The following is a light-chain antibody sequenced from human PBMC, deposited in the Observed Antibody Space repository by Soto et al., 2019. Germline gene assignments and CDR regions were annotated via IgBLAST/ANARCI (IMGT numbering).Light chain of an antibody. Sequence: EIVLTQSPATLSVSAGGTVTLSCRASQSIRTNVAWYQQIPGQAPRLLIYGVSTRATGIPDRFRGSGSGTDFTLTITRLEPEDFAVYYCQQYDSAPRTFGQGTKVDNK. V-gene: IGKV3-20*01. CDR3: QQYDSAPRT. CDR1: QSIRTN. CDR2: GVS. J-gene: IGKJ1*01.